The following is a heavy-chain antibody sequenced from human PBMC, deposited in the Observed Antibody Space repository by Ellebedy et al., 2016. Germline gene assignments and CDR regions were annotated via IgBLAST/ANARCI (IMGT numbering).Heavy chain of an antibody. V-gene: IGHV3-74*03. Sequence: GGSLRLSCVGSGFSFSSYWMHWVRQVPGKGLVWVSRLNTDGTRTTYADSVRGRFTISRDNARNTLFLQMSSLRAEDTAVYYCVRSGFGVNDYWGQGTLVTVSS. CDR1: GFSFSSYW. CDR3: VRSGFGVNDY. J-gene: IGHJ4*02. CDR2: LNTDGTRT. D-gene: IGHD3-10*01.